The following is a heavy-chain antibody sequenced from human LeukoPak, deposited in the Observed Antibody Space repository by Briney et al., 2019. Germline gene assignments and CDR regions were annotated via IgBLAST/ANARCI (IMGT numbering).Heavy chain of an antibody. V-gene: IGHV4-59*08. J-gene: IGHJ3*02. D-gene: IGHD1-14*01. CDR1: GGSISIYY. Sequence: SETLSLTCTVSGGSISIYYWSWIRQPPGKGLEWIGYIYYTGSTNYNPSLKSRVTISVDTSKNQFSLKLSSVTAADTAVYYCATQTRTDAFDIWGQGTMVTVSS. CDR2: IYYTGST. CDR3: ATQTRTDAFDI.